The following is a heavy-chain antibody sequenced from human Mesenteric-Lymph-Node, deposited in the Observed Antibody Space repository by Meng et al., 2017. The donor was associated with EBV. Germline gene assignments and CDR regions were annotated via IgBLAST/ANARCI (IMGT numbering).Heavy chain of an antibody. CDR2: IIPIFATP. CDR1: GGTFSSYA. Sequence: QVQLVQSGAEVRKPGSSVKVSCKASGGTFSSYAISWVRQAPGQGLEWMGGIIPIFATPDYAQKFQDRVTITADKSTSTAYMELSSLRSEDTAVYYCARDEGGWLTAPDYWGQGTLVTVSS. J-gene: IGHJ4*02. CDR3: ARDEGGWLTAPDY. V-gene: IGHV1-69*06. D-gene: IGHD5-24*01.